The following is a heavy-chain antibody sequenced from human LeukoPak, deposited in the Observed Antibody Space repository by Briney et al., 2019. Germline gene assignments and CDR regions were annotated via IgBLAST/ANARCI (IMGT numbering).Heavy chain of an antibody. CDR2: INHSGST. D-gene: IGHD3-10*01. J-gene: IGHJ4*02. CDR1: GGSFSGYY. CDR3: ARVVYGSGSYYHDY. Sequence: PSETLSLTCAVYGGSFSGYYWSWIRQPPGKGLEWIGEINHSGSTNYNPSLKSRVTISVDTSKSQFSLKLSSVTAADTAVYYCARVVYGSGSYYHDYWGQGTLVTVSS. V-gene: IGHV4-34*01.